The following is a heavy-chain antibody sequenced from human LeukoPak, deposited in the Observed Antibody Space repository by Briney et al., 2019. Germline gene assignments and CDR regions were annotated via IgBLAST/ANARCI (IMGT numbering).Heavy chain of an antibody. V-gene: IGHV3-48*04. J-gene: IGHJ4*02. Sequence: GGSLRLSCAASGFTFSSYSMNWVRQAPGKGLEWVSYISSSGSTIYYADSVKGRFTISRDNAKNSLYLQMNSLRAEDTALYYCARSRRDGYNWARDDYWGQGTLVTVSS. CDR3: ARSRRDGYNWARDDY. D-gene: IGHD5-24*01. CDR2: ISSSGSTI. CDR1: GFTFSSYS.